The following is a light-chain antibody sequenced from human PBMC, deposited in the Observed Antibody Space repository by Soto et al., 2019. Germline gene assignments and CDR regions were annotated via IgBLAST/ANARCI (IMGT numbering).Light chain of an antibody. CDR1: QSITNR. Sequence: DIQMTQSPSTLSASVGDRVAITCRASQSITNRLAWYQLKPGKAPKVLIYDALNLESGVPSRFSGSGYGTEFTLTIGSQPPDDSATYCCQHYGGMWTFGQGTKVEIK. J-gene: IGKJ1*01. CDR3: QHYGGMWT. V-gene: IGKV1-5*01. CDR2: DAL.